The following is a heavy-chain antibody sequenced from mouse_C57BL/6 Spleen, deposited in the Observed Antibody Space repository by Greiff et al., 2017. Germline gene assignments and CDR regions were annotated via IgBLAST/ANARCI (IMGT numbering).Heavy chain of an antibody. V-gene: IGHV1-82*01. Sequence: QVQLKQSGPELVKPGASVTISCKASGYAFSSSWMNWVKQRPGKGLEWIGRIYPGDGDTNYNGKFKGKATLTADKSSSTAYMQLSSLTSEDSAVYFCARSFGGPDYWGQGTTLTVSS. J-gene: IGHJ2*01. CDR1: GYAFSSSW. CDR3: ARSFGGPDY. CDR2: IYPGDGDT.